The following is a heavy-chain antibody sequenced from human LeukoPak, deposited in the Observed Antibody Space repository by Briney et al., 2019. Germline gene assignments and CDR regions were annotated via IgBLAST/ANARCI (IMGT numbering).Heavy chain of an antibody. D-gene: IGHD4/OR15-4a*01. J-gene: IGHJ4*02. V-gene: IGHV3-53*01. Sequence: AGSLRLSCTVSGFTVSSNSMSWVRQAPGKGLEWVSFIYSDNTHYSDSVKGRFTISRDNSKNTLYLQMNSLRAEDTAVYYCARRAGAHSHPYDYWGQGTLVTVSS. CDR3: ARRAGAHSHPYDY. CDR1: GFTVSSNS. CDR2: IYSDNT.